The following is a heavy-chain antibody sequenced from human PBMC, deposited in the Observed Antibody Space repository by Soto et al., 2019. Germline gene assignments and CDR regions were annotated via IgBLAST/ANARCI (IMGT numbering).Heavy chain of an antibody. CDR2: IVVGSGNT. D-gene: IGHD5-18*01. Sequence: SVKVSCKASGFTFTSSAVQWVRQARGQRLEWIGWIVVGSGNTNYAQKFQERVTITRDMSTSTAYMELSSLRSEDTAVYYCAAVSSGYSYGTDAFDIWGQGTMVTVSS. CDR1: GFTFTSSA. CDR3: AAVSSGYSYGTDAFDI. V-gene: IGHV1-58*01. J-gene: IGHJ3*02.